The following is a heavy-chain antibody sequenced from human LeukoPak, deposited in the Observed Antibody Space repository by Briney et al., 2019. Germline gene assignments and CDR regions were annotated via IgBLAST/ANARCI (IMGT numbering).Heavy chain of an antibody. CDR2: INPNSGGT. Sequence: ASVKVSFQASRYTFTGYFIYWVQQAPGQGLEWMGWINPNSGGTNYAQKFQGRVTMTRDTSISTAYMELSRLRSDDTAVYYCARDCTPQPRGYSGYGPAYYFDYWGQGTLVTVSS. CDR3: ARDCTPQPRGYSGYGPAYYFDY. V-gene: IGHV1-2*02. J-gene: IGHJ4*02. D-gene: IGHD5-12*01. CDR1: RYTFTGYF.